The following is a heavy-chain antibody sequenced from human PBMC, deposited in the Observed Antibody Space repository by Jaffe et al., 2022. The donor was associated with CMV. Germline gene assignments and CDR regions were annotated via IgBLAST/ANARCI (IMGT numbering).Heavy chain of an antibody. D-gene: IGHD3-10*01. CDR2: IWYDGSNK. Sequence: QVQLVESGGGVVQPGRSLRLSCAASGFTFSSYGMHWVRQAPGKGLEWVAVIWYDGSNKYYADSVKGRFTISRDNSKNTLYLQMNSLRAEDTAVYYCARESHGGYGSGSYPYFDYWGQGTLVTVSS. CDR3: ARESHGGYGSGSYPYFDY. CDR1: GFTFSSYG. J-gene: IGHJ4*02. V-gene: IGHV3-33*08.